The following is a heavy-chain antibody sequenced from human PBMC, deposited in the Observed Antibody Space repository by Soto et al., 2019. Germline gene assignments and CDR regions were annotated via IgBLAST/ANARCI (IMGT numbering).Heavy chain of an antibody. CDR2: ISSSSSYI. D-gene: IGHD6-6*01. CDR3: ARDLAGREWPLYGMDV. CDR1: GFTFRSYT. V-gene: IGHV3-21*01. J-gene: IGHJ6*02. Sequence: GGSLRLSCAASGFTFRSYTMNWVRQAPGKGLEWVSSISSSSSYIYYADSVKGRFTISRDNAKNSLYLQMNTLRAEDTAVYYCARDLAGREWPLYGMDVWGQGTTVTVSS.